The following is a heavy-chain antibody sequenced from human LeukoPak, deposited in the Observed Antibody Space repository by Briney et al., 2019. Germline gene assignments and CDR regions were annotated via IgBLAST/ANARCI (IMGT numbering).Heavy chain of an antibody. CDR3: VKDDGWVQYAN. V-gene: IGHV3-23*01. J-gene: IGHJ4*02. CDR2: IRADAVTT. D-gene: IGHD5-24*01. Sequence: GGTLRLSCATSGFIFSHHGMNWVRQAPGKGLEWVSGIRADAVTTYYADSVKGRFIISRDNSKNTVYLQMNSLSAEDAAVYYCVKDDGWVQYANWGQGTLVTVSS. CDR1: GFIFSHHG.